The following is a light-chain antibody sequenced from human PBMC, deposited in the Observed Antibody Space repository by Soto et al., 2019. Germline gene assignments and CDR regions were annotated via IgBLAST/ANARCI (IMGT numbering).Light chain of an antibody. CDR3: QQSHRTPRT. V-gene: IGKV1-39*01. CDR2: FSS. CDR1: QTVDHY. J-gene: IGKJ1*01. Sequence: DFQLTQSPSSLSASVGDTVTITCRASQTVDHYLNWYQHKPGKAPKLLVYFSSTLQFGVPSRFSGSGSGTDFTLTIAGLQAEDSATYYCQQSHRTPRTFGQGTKVEI.